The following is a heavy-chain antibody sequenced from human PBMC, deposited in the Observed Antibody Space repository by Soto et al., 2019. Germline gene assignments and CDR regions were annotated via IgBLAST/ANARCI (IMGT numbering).Heavy chain of an antibody. D-gene: IGHD2-2*01. V-gene: IGHV1-46*01. CDR1: GYSFTGYS. Sequence: ASVKVSCKASGYSFTGYSMHWVRQAPGQGLEWMGMINPKNGSTSYAQKFQGRVTMIRDTSTSTVYMELSSLRSEDTAVYYCAAANCSSTSCYAGFADYWGQGTLVTVSS. CDR3: AAANCSSTSCYAGFADY. CDR2: INPKNGST. J-gene: IGHJ4*02.